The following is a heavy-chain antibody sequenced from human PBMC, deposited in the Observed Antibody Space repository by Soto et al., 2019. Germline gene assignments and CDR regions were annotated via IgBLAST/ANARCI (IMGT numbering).Heavy chain of an antibody. CDR3: AASYGSGYRAFDY. J-gene: IGHJ4*02. D-gene: IGHD3-10*01. CDR2: INPIVSMS. Sequence: QVQLVQSGTEVKKPGSSVKVSCKASGDTFSFYTINWVRQAPGLGLEWVGRINPIVSMSNYAQKFQGRVSMTADKSTSTAYMELRSLRSDDTAMYFWAASYGSGYRAFDYWGQGALVIV. CDR1: GDTFSFYT. V-gene: IGHV1-69*02.